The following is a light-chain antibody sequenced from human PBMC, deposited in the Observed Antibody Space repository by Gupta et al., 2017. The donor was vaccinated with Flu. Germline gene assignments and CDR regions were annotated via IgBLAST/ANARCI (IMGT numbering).Light chain of an antibody. J-gene: IGKJ4*01. Sequence: PSFLSPSVGERVTITCRASQEISTYLTWYQKPPGKAPHFLIYNASTVESGVPSRFSGSGSGTEFILTISSRQPEDSATYYCQQWDRSPITFGGGTKVEI. CDR1: QEISTY. CDR2: NAS. V-gene: IGKV1-9*01. CDR3: QQWDRSPIT.